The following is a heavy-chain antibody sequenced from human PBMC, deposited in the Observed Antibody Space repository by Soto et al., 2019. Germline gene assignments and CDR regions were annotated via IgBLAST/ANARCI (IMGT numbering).Heavy chain of an antibody. J-gene: IGHJ6*02. V-gene: IGHV4-30-4*01. Sequence: QVQLQVSGPGLVKPSQTLSLTCTVSGGSISSGDYYWSWIRQPPGKGLEWTGYIYYSGSTYYTPSLESRVTISVATSKNQSPLQLSSVTVADTAVYYCARASPVVTDVWGQGTTITVSS. CDR3: ARASPVVTDV. D-gene: IGHD5-18*01. CDR1: GGSISSGDYY. CDR2: IYYSGST.